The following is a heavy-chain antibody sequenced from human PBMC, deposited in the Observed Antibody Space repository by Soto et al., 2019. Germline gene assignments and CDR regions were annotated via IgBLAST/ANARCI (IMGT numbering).Heavy chain of an antibody. CDR3: ARLIMAFTDPVDF. CDR2: VYSSGKT. CDR1: GGYGGGSGYY. D-gene: IGHD3-16*01. Sequence: LETMCLSCTVSGGYGGGSGYYWACIRQPPGKGLEWIGSVYSSGKTYRNRSLKSRFTMSDGTSKNQLSLSRSSVTASDTAVYYGARLIMAFTDPVDFLGQGTLVTVSS. J-gene: IGHJ4*02. V-gene: IGHV4-39*01.